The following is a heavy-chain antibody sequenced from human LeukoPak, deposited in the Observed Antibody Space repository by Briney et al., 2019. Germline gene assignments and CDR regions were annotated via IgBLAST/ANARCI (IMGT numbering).Heavy chain of an antibody. Sequence: SETLSLTCTVYGGTFSGYYWSWIRQPPGKGLKWIGEVNHSGSTNYNTSLKNRVTMSIDTSMKQFSIDLNSVTTPGSAVYSGAKRGSNWTLGYWGLGNLVTVSS. V-gene: IGHV4-34*08. D-gene: IGHD6-13*01. CDR2: VNHSGST. J-gene: IGHJ4*02. CDR3: AKRGSNWTLGY. CDR1: GGTFSGYY.